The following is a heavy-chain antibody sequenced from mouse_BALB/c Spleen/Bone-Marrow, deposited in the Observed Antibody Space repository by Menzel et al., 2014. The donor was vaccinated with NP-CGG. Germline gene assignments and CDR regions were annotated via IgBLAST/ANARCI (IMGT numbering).Heavy chain of an antibody. D-gene: IGHD2-4*01. J-gene: IGHJ2*01. CDR1: GYSITSDYA. CDR3: AREISYFDY. CDR2: ISYSGST. Sequence: EVQRVESGPGLVKPSQSLSLTCTVTGYSITSDYAWNWIRQFPGNKLEWMGYISYSGSTSYNPSLKSRISITRDTSKKKFFLQLNYVTTEDTATYYCAREISYFDYWGQGTTLTVSS. V-gene: IGHV3-2*02.